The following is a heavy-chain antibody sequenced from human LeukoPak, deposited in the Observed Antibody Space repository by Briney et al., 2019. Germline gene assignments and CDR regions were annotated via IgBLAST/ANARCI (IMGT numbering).Heavy chain of an antibody. CDR2: INPSGGST. J-gene: IGHJ4*02. V-gene: IGHV1-46*01. Sequence: ASVKVSCKASGYTFTSYYMHWVRQAPGQGLEWMGIINPSGGSTSYAQKFQGRVTMTRDTSTSTVYMELSSLRSEDTAVYYCVRGWGQPMVTALFDYWGQGTLVTVSS. CDR1: GYTFTSYY. CDR3: VRGWGQPMVTALFDY. D-gene: IGHD5-18*01.